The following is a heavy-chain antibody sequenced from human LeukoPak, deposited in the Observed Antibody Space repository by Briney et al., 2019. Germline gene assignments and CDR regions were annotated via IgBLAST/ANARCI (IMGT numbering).Heavy chain of an antibody. CDR1: GFTLSNYA. V-gene: IGHV3-20*04. J-gene: IGHJ4*02. D-gene: IGHD1-7*01. CDR3: ARAGLYNWNYEGTAYFDY. CDR2: INWNGGST. Sequence: GGPLRLSCAASGFTLSNYAMSWVRQAPGKGLEWVSGINWNGGSTGYADSVKGRFTISRDNAKNSLYLQMNSLRAEDTALYYCARAGLYNWNYEGTAYFDYWGQGTLVTVSS.